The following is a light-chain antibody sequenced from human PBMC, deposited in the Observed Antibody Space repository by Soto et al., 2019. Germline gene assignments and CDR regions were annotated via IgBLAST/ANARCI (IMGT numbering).Light chain of an antibody. Sequence: EIVLTQSPGTLSLSPGERATLSCRASQNVSSSYLAWYQQKPGQAPSLLIYGASRRATGIPERFSGSGSGTDFTLTISRLEPEDFAVYYCQQYGSSPRTFGQGTKVDIK. J-gene: IGKJ1*01. CDR1: QNVSSSY. CDR3: QQYGSSPRT. CDR2: GAS. V-gene: IGKV3-20*01.